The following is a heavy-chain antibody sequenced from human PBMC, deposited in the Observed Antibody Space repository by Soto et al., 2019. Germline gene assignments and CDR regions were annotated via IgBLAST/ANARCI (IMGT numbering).Heavy chain of an antibody. CDR2: IRSKAYGGTT. Sequence: GGSLRLSCTASGFTFGDYAMSWFRQAPGKGLEWVGFIRSKAYGGTTEYAASVKGRFTISRDDSKSIAYLQMNSLKTEDTAVYYCTRAMVRGVIITNYYYYGMDVWGQGTTVTASS. CDR3: TRAMVRGVIITNYYYYGMDV. D-gene: IGHD3-10*01. J-gene: IGHJ6*02. V-gene: IGHV3-49*03. CDR1: GFTFGDYA.